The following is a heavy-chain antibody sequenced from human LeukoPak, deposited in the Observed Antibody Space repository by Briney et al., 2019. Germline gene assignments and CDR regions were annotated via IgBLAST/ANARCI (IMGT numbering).Heavy chain of an antibody. D-gene: IGHD6-19*01. CDR2: ISSSGSTI. Sequence: GGSLRLSCAASGFTFSSYEMNWVRQAPGKGLEWVSYISSSGSTIYYADSVKGRCTISRDNAKNSLYLQMNSLRAEDTAVYYCVSTFSSGWYYFDYWGQGTLVTVSS. CDR3: VSTFSSGWYYFDY. CDR1: GFTFSSYE. J-gene: IGHJ4*02. V-gene: IGHV3-48*03.